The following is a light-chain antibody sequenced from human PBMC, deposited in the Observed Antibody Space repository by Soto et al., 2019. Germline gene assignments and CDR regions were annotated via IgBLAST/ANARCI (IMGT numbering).Light chain of an antibody. CDR3: SSYTSSSTRV. V-gene: IGLV2-14*01. J-gene: IGLJ2*01. CDR1: SSDVGGYNY. Sequence: QSALTQPASVSGSPGQSITISGTGTSSDVGGYNYVSWYQQHPGKAPKLMIYDVSNRPSGVSNRFTGSKSGNTASLTISGLQAEDAADYYFSSYTSSSTRVFGGGTKLTVL. CDR2: DVS.